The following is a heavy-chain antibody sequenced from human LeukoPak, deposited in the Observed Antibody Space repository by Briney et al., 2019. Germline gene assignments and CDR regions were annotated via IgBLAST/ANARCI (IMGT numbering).Heavy chain of an antibody. CDR1: GFTFSSYS. Sequence: PGGSLRLSCAASGFTFSSYSMNWVRQAPGKGLEWVSYISSSSSTIYYADSVKGRFTISRDNAKNSLYLQMNSLRAEDTAVYYCARDFTWWFGELFLYYFDYWGQGTLVTVSS. CDR2: ISSSSSTI. J-gene: IGHJ4*02. CDR3: ARDFTWWFGELFLYYFDY. D-gene: IGHD3-10*01. V-gene: IGHV3-48*01.